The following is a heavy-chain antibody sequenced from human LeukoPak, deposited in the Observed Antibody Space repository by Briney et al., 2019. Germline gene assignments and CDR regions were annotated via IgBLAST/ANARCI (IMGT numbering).Heavy chain of an antibody. CDR2: INAGNGNT. Sequence: GGSLRLSCAASGFTFSSYAMHWVRQAPGQRLEWMGWINAGNGNTKYSQKFQGRVTITRDTSASTAYMELSSLRSEDTAVYYCARVGSRYYYYGMDVWGQGTTVTVSS. V-gene: IGHV1-3*01. CDR3: ARVGSRYYYYGMDV. CDR1: GFTFSSYA. J-gene: IGHJ6*02. D-gene: IGHD2-15*01.